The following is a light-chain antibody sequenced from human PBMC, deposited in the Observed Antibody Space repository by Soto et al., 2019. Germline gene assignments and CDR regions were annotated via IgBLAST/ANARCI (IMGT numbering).Light chain of an antibody. Sequence: IQMTQSPSSLSASVGDRVTITCRAGQSITKYLNWYQKKPGRAPRLLIYADSSLQSGVPSRFGGGGAGTEFTLTISSLQPDDFATYYCQQTYSTPFTFGPGTKVDIK. CDR2: ADS. CDR3: QQTYSTPFT. V-gene: IGKV1-39*01. CDR1: QSITKY. J-gene: IGKJ3*01.